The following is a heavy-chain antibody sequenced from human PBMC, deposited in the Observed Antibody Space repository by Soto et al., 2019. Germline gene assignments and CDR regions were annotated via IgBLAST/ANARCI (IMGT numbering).Heavy chain of an antibody. CDR3: AHRPSYCSGGSCYSGFDF. V-gene: IGHV2-5*02. Sequence: QITLKESGPTLVKPTQTLTLTCTFSGFSLSTSGVGVGWIRQPPGKALEWLALIYWDDDKRYSPSLKSRLTITKDTSKNQVVLTMTNMDPVDTATYYCAHRPSYCSGGSCYSGFDFWGQEPWSPSPQ. J-gene: IGHJ4*01. CDR1: GFSLSTSGVG. D-gene: IGHD2-15*01. CDR2: IYWDDDK.